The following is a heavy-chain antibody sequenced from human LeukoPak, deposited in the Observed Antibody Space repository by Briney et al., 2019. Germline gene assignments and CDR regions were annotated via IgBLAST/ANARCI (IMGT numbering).Heavy chain of an antibody. CDR2: IRSDSGDT. J-gene: IGHJ5*02. D-gene: IGHD2-15*01. CDR1: GYTFTSYG. Sequence: ASVKVSCKTSGYTFTSYGISWVRQAPGQGLEWMGWIRSDSGDTNYAQKLQGRVTMTTDTSTSTAYMELRSLRSDDTAVYYCARACSGSGGSCYRFDPWGQGTLVTVSS. V-gene: IGHV1-18*01. CDR3: ARACSGSGGSCYRFDP.